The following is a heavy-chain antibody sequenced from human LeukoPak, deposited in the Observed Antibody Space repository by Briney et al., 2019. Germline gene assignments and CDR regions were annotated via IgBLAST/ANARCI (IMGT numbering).Heavy chain of an antibody. J-gene: IGHJ4*02. Sequence: GGSLRLSCAASGFTFSSYSMNWVRQAPGKGLEWVSSISSSSSYIYYADSVKGRFTISRDNAKNSLYLQMNSLRAEDTAVYYCARDHQIAAAVYYFDYWGQGTLVTVSS. V-gene: IGHV3-21*01. CDR1: GFTFSSYS. CDR2: ISSSSSYI. D-gene: IGHD6-13*01. CDR3: ARDHQIAAAVYYFDY.